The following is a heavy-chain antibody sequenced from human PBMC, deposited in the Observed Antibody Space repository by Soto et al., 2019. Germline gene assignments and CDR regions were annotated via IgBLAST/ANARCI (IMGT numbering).Heavy chain of an antibody. CDR2: IIPIFGTA. CDR1: GGTFSSYA. V-gene: IGHV1-69*13. D-gene: IGHD5-18*01. Sequence: PVKVTCKASGGTFSSYAISWVRQAPGQGLEWMGGIIPIFGTANYAQKFQGRVTITADESTSTAYMELSSLRSEDTAVYYCASDGYSYGDYYYGMDVWGQGTTVTVSS. J-gene: IGHJ6*02. CDR3: ASDGYSYGDYYYGMDV.